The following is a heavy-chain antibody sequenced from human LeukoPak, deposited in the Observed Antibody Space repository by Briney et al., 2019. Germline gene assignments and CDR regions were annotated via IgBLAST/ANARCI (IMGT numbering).Heavy chain of an antibody. J-gene: IGHJ4*02. CDR1: GGSISSSSAY. Sequence: SETLSLTCTVSGGSISSSSAYWGWIRQPPGKGLEWIGSIYYSKNTYYNPSLKSRVTISAAVSKNQFSLTLISVSTTETDVYYCVSTRGFSYGYFDYWGQGTPVTVSS. D-gene: IGHD5-18*01. CDR2: IYYSKNT. V-gene: IGHV4-39*01. CDR3: VSTRGFSYGYFDY.